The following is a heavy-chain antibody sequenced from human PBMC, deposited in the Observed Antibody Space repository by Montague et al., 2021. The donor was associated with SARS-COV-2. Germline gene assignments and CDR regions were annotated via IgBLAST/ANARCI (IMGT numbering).Heavy chain of an antibody. CDR2: VSDTGGGT. V-gene: IGHV3-23*01. J-gene: IGHJ4*02. D-gene: IGHD3-10*01. CDR1: GFTFKNYA. Sequence: SLRLSCAASGFTFKNYAMGWVRQAPGEGLEWVSAVSDTGGGTYYADSVKGRSTISRDNGRNSVHLQMNSLRAEDTALYYCAKDDGSGNYYNGLYENWGQGTRVTVSS. CDR3: AKDDGSGNYYNGLYEN.